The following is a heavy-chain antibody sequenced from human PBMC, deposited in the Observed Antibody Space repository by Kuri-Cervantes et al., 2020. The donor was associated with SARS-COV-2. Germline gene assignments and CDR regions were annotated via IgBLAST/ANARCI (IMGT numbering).Heavy chain of an antibody. V-gene: IGHV3-30*04. D-gene: IGHD1-26*01. CDR3: ARDSQWELSYYFDY. CDR2: ISYDGSNK. Sequence: GESLKISCAASGFTFSSYAMHWVRQAPGKGLEWVAVISYDGSNKYYADSVKGRFTISRDNSKNTLYLQMNSLRAEDTAVYYCARDSQWELSYYFDYWGQGTLATVSS. CDR1: GFTFSSYA. J-gene: IGHJ4*02.